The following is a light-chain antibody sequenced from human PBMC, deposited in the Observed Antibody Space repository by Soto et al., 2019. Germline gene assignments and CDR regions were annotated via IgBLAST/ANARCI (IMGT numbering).Light chain of an antibody. CDR2: DVT. Sequence: QSALTQPASVSGSPGQSITISCTGTSSDVGAYSHVSWYQQHPDKAPKLMIYDVTNRPSGVPNRFSGSKSGNTASLTISGLQVDDEADYYCSSYTISNTGVFGTGTKLTVL. CDR3: SSYTISNTGV. V-gene: IGLV2-14*01. J-gene: IGLJ1*01. CDR1: SSDVGAYSH.